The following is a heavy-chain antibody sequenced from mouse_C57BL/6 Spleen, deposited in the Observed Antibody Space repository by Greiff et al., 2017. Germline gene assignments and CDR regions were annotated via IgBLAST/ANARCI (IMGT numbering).Heavy chain of an antibody. CDR1: GYTFTSYW. J-gene: IGHJ4*01. D-gene: IGHD2-4*01. Sequence: VQLQQPGAELVKPGASVKLSCKASGYTFTSYWMHWVKQRPGQGLEWIGMIHPNSGSTNYNEKFKSKATLTVDKSSSTAYMQLSSLTSEDSAVXDGARIYYDYDEGAMDYWGQGTSVTVSS. V-gene: IGHV1-64*01. CDR2: IHPNSGST. CDR3: ARIYYDYDEGAMDY.